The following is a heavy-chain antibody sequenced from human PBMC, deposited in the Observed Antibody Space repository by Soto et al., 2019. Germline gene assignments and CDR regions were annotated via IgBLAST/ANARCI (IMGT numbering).Heavy chain of an antibody. CDR3: SRARAGGVTGAFDF. CDR1: GFTFSSYA. J-gene: IGHJ3*01. V-gene: IGHV3-23*01. D-gene: IGHD3-16*01. CDR2: ISGSGGST. Sequence: GGSLRLSCAASGFTFSSYAMSWVRQAPGKGLEWVSAISGSGGSTYYADSVKGRFTISRDNSKNTLYLQMNSLRAEDTAVYYCSRARAGGVTGAFDFWRHGTMVTVSS.